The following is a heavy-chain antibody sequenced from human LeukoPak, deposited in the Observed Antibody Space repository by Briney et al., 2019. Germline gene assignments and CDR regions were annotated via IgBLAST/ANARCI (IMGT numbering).Heavy chain of an antibody. CDR1: GGSISSYY. CDR2: IHHSGST. J-gene: IGHJ4*02. V-gene: IGHV4-38-2*02. D-gene: IGHD3-10*01. CDR3: AREESYYGSVYFDY. Sequence: SETLSLTCTVSGGSISSYYWVWIRQPPGEGLEWIGSIHHSGSTYYNPSLKSRVTISVDTSKNQFSLKLSSVTAADTAVYYCAREESYYGSVYFDYWGQGTLVTVSS.